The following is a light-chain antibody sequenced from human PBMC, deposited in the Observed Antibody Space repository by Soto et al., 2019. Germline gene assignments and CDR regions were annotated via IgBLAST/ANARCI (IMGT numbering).Light chain of an antibody. CDR1: SSDVGYCNC. CDR2: EVN. Sequence: QYALTQPASVSGSPGQSITISCTETSSDVGYCNCVSWYQQHPGKAPKLMIYEVNYRPSGVSNRFSGSKSGNTASLTISGLQAEDEADYYCNSFTTASTDVFGTGTKVTVL. V-gene: IGLV2-14*01. J-gene: IGLJ1*01. CDR3: NSFTTASTDV.